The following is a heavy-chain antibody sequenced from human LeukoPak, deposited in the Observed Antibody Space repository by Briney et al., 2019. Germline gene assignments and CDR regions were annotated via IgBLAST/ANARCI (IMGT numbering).Heavy chain of an antibody. V-gene: IGHV4-39*01. CDR1: GGSISSSGYY. CDR3: ARHEYSGSYYGLSWFDP. CDR2: NSGST. J-gene: IGHJ5*02. D-gene: IGHD1-26*01. Sequence: PSETLSLTCTVSGGSISSSGYYWGWIRQPLGKGLEWIASNSGSTYYNPSLKSRVTISVDTSKNQLSLKLSSLTAADTAVYYCARHEYSGSYYGLSWFDPWGQGTLVTVSS.